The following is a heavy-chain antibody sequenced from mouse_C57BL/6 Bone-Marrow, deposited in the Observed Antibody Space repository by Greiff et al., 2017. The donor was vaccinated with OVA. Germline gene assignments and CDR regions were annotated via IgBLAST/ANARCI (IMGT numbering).Heavy chain of an antibody. CDR3: AIDHGLYAFAY. J-gene: IGHJ2*01. CDR1: GFTFSSYA. D-gene: IGHD2-2*01. V-gene: IGHV5-4*01. Sequence: EVQLVESGGGLVKPGGSLKLSCAASGFTFSSYAMSWVSQTPEKRLEWVATISAGGSYTYYPDNVKGRFTISRDKSKNKLYLQMSHLKSEDTAMYYCAIDHGLYAFAYWGQGTPLTVSS. CDR2: ISAGGSYT.